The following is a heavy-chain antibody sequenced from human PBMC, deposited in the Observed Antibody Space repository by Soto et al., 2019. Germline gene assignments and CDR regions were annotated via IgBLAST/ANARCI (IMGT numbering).Heavy chain of an antibody. CDR2: IAYDGSNK. J-gene: IGHJ5*02. CDR1: GFTFSSYS. D-gene: IGHD3-22*01. CDR3: ARDLEWPSGYKNWFDP. V-gene: IGHV3-30-3*01. Sequence: PGGSLRLSFAASGFTFSSYSMHWFRQAPGKGLEGVAVIAYDGSNKYYADSVKGGFTISRDNSNNTLYLQMNSLRAEDTAVYYCARDLEWPSGYKNWFDPWGQGTLVTVSS.